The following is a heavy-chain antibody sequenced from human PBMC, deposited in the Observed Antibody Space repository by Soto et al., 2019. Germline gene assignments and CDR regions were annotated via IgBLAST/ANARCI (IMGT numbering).Heavy chain of an antibody. CDR2: INPNSGGT. V-gene: IGHV1-2*04. CDR3: ARGNMVYASFDY. J-gene: IGHJ4*02. Sequence: GALVKVSCKTSGYTITGYYMHWVRQAPGQGLEWMGWINPNSGGTNYAQKFQGWVTMTRDTSISTAYMELSRLRSDDTAVYYCARGNMVYASFDYWGQGTLVTVSS. CDR1: GYTITGYY. D-gene: IGHD2-8*01.